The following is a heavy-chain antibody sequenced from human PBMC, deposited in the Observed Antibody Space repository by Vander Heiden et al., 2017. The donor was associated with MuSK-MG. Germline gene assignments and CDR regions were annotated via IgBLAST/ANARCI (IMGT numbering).Heavy chain of an antibody. V-gene: IGHV3-66*02. CDR1: GSTVSSNH. J-gene: IGHJ2*01. CDR3: ARVGGGSAERTHYWYFDL. D-gene: IGHD2-15*01. Sequence: EVQLVESGGGLVQPGGSLRLSSPASGSTVSSNHMSWVRQAPGKGLGWVSVIYSGGSTYYADSVKGRVTISRDNSKNTLYRQMNSLRAEDPAVYDCARVGGGSAERTHYWYFDLWGRGTLVTVSS. CDR2: IYSGGST.